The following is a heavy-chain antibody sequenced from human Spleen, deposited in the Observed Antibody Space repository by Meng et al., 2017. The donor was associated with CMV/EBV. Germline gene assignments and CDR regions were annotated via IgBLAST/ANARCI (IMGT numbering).Heavy chain of an antibody. CDR1: TYY. J-gene: IGHJ5*02. CDR3: ARHYRNRLDCSSTSCRVRFDP. Sequence: TYYWSWIRQPPGKGLEWMGHIYYRGSTNYNPSLKSRVSISVDTSKNQFSLRLRSVTAADTAMYYCARHYRNRLDCSSTSCRVRFDPWGQGALVTVSS. V-gene: IGHV4-61*07. CDR2: IYYRGST. D-gene: IGHD2-2*01.